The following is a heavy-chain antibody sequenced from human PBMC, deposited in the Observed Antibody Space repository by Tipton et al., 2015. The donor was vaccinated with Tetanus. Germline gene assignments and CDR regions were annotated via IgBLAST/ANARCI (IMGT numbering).Heavy chain of an antibody. CDR3: ARDPSGGVRYFDY. CDR1: GDSFSGGGY. V-gene: IGHV4-31*02. CDR2: IYYSGHT. D-gene: IGHD2-8*01. Sequence: LRLSCTVSGDSFSGGGYWTWIRQHPGKGLEWIGYIYYSGHTHYNPSLRGRVDISLDTSQNQVSLNLRSVTAADTAVYYCARDPSGGVRYFDYWGQGTLVTVPS. J-gene: IGHJ4*02.